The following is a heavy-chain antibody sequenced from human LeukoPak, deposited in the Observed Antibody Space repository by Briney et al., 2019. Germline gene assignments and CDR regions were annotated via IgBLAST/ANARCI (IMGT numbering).Heavy chain of an antibody. V-gene: IGHV3-23*01. CDR2: ISGRGGST. CDR1: GFTFSNYA. CDR3: AKRITMIVVVSRYNWFDP. Sequence: GGSLRLSCAASGFTFSNYAMSWVRQAPGKGLEWVSGISGRGGSTFYADSVKGRFTISRDNSKNTLYLQMNSLRAEDTAVYYCAKRITMIVVVSRYNWFDPWGQGTLVTVSS. D-gene: IGHD3-22*01. J-gene: IGHJ5*02.